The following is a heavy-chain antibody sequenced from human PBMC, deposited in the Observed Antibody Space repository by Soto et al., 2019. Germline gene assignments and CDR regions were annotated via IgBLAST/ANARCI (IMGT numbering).Heavy chain of an antibody. Sequence: SAKPTSKAPGFAFTSNSRHWVRQAPGQRLEWMGWINAGNGNTKYSQKFQGRVTITRDTSASTAYMELSSLRSEDTAVYYCARDLGGWPDYWGQGTLVTVSS. J-gene: IGHJ4*02. CDR2: INAGNGNT. CDR3: ARDLGGWPDY. CDR1: GFAFTSNS. V-gene: IGHV1-3*01. D-gene: IGHD2-15*01.